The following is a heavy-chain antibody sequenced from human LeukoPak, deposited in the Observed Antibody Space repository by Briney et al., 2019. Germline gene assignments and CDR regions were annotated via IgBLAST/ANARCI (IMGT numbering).Heavy chain of an antibody. CDR1: GFTFSSYG. V-gene: IGHV3-33*01. CDR2: IWYDGSNK. J-gene: IGHJ6*02. Sequence: GGSLRLSCAASGFTFSSYGMHWVRKAPGKGLEWVAVIWYDGSNKYYADSVKGRFTISRDNSKNTLYLQMNSLRAEDTAVYYCARDAAATDGMDVWGQGTTVTVSS. D-gene: IGHD2-15*01. CDR3: ARDAAATDGMDV.